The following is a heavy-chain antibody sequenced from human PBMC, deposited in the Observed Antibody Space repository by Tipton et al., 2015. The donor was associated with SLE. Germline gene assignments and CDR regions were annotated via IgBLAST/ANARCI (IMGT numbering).Heavy chain of an antibody. Sequence: TLSLTCTVSGGSISSSSYYWGWIRQPPGKGLEWIGSIYYSGSTYYNPSLKSRVTISVDTSKNQFSLKLSSVTAADTAAYYCARLSQSEHIVVRFDYWGQGTLVTVSS. CDR1: GGSISSSSYY. D-gene: IGHD2-21*01. J-gene: IGHJ4*02. CDR3: ARLSQSEHIVVRFDY. CDR2: IYYSGST. V-gene: IGHV4-39*07.